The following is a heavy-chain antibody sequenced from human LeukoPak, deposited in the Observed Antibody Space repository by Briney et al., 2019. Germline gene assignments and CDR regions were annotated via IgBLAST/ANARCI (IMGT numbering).Heavy chain of an antibody. Sequence: SGGSLRLSCAASGFTFSNYWMHWVRQAPGKGLVWVSRINGDGSSTSYADSVMGRFTISRDNAKNTLYLQMTSLRAEDTAVFYCAGDPNGREGYWGQGTRVTVSS. J-gene: IGHJ4*02. CDR1: GFTFSNYW. CDR3: AGDPNGREGY. CDR2: INGDGSST. D-gene: IGHD2-8*01. V-gene: IGHV3-74*01.